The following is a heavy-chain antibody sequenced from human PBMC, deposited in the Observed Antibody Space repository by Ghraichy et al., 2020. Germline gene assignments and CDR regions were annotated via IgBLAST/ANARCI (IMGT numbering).Heavy chain of an antibody. Sequence: SETLSLTCTVSGGSITSDGYYWSWIRQPPGKGLEWIGYIYYSGNTYYNPSLKSRLAISVDTSRNQFSLKLTSVAAADTAVYYCARVPIQPLYSGGGLGYFFDSWGQGTLVTVSS. CDR2: IYYSGNT. D-gene: IGHD1-26*01. V-gene: IGHV4-31*03. J-gene: IGHJ4*02. CDR1: GGSITSDGYY. CDR3: ARVPIQPLYSGGGLGYFFDS.